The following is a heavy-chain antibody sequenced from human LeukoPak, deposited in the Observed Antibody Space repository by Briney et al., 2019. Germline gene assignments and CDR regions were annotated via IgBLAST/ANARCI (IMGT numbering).Heavy chain of an antibody. CDR1: GFTFSSYA. CDR3: ARDYRAYNLDY. CDR2: ISYDGSNK. J-gene: IGHJ4*02. V-gene: IGHV3-30-3*01. Sequence: PGGSLRLSCAASGFTFSSYAMHWVRQAPGKGLEWVAVISYDGSNKYYADSVKGRFTISRDNSKNTLYLQMNSLRAEDTAVYYCARDYRAYNLDYWGQGTLVTVSS. D-gene: IGHD1-1*01.